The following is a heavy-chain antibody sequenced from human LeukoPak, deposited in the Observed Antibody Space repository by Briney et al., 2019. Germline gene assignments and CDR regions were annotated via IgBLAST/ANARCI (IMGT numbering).Heavy chain of an antibody. V-gene: IGHV1-2*02. J-gene: IGHJ5*02. CDR1: EYTFTGYY. CDR2: INPNRGGT. Sequence: ASVKVSCKASEYTFTGYYMHWVRQAPGQGLEWMGWINPNRGGTNYAQKFQGRVTMTRDTSISTAYMELSRLRSDDTAVYYCARDHCSGGSCYSGVNWFDPWGQGTLVTVSS. CDR3: ARDHCSGGSCYSGVNWFDP. D-gene: IGHD2-15*01.